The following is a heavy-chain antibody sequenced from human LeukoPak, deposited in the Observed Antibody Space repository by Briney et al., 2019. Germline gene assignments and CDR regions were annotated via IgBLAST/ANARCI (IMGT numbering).Heavy chain of an antibody. CDR1: GGSISSYY. V-gene: IGHV4-59*01. D-gene: IGHD5-18*01. Sequence: SETLSLTCTVSGGSISSYYWSWIRQPPGKGLEWSGYIYYSGSTNYNPSLKSRVTISVDTSKNQFSLKLSSVTAADTAVYYCARLYSYGPGGAFDIWGQGTMVTVSS. J-gene: IGHJ3*02. CDR3: ARLYSYGPGGAFDI. CDR2: IYYSGST.